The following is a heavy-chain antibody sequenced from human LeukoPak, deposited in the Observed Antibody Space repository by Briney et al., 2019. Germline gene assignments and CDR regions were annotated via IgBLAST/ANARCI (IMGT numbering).Heavy chain of an antibody. CDR3: TRVLGYCSGGSRFQADAFDI. J-gene: IGHJ3*02. CDR1: RFTFSSYE. CDR2: IKSKTYGCIT. D-gene: IGHD2-15*01. V-gene: IGHV3-49*04. Sequence: GGPLRLSCAASRFTFSSYEMICVRRAPGKGLEWVVFIKSKTYGCITEYGEAVKGRLTISRDDSKTIAYLQMNSLKTEDTAVYYCTRVLGYCSGGSRFQADAFDIWGQGTMVTVSS.